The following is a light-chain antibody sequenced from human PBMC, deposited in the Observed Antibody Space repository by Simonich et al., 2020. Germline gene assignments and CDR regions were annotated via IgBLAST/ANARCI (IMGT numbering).Light chain of an antibody. Sequence: QSALTQPASVSGSPGQSITISCTGTSSDVGGYNYVSWYQQHPGKAPKLMIYEVSTRPSGVPDRFSGSKSGNTASLTVSGLQAEDEADYYCSSYAGSNNFEVFGGGTKLTVL. CDR3: SSYAGSNNFEV. J-gene: IGLJ3*02. V-gene: IGLV2-8*01. CDR2: EVS. CDR1: SSDVGGYNY.